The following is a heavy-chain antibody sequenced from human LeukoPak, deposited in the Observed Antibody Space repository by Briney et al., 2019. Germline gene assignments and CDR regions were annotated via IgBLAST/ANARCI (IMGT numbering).Heavy chain of an antibody. V-gene: IGHV3-23*01. D-gene: IGHD6-19*01. CDR1: GFTFSTSA. J-gene: IGHJ4*02. CDR3: ARDRGYSSFDY. CDR2: ITGSVGST. Sequence: GGSLRLSCAASGFTFSTSAMYWVRQAPGKGLEWVSSITGSVGSTSYADSVKGRFTISRDNSKNTLYLQMNSLRAEDTAVYYCARDRGYSSFDYWGQGTLVTVSS.